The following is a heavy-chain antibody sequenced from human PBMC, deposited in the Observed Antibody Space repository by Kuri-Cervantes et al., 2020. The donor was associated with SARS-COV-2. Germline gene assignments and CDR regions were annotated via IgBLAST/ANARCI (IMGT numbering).Heavy chain of an antibody. J-gene: IGHJ4*02. Sequence: LSLTCAASGFTFGNYAMHWVRQAPGKGLEWVAIISYDGTTLYQNSVKGRFTISRDDSRNTVYLQMNSLRREDTAIYYCARVGWGSPFDYWGQGTRVTVSS. V-gene: IGHV3-30*04. CDR3: ARVGWGSPFDY. CDR2: ISYDGTTL. D-gene: IGHD7-27*01. CDR1: GFTFGNYA.